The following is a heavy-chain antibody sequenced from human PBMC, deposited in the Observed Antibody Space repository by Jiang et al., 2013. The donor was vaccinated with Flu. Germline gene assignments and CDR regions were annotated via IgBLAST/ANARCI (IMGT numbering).Heavy chain of an antibody. CDR1: GGTFSSYA. D-gene: IGHD2/OR15-2a*01. J-gene: IGHJ6*04. CDR3: ARAPSRLLSGGMDV. CDR2: IIPILGIA. V-gene: IGHV1-69*04. Sequence: EVKKPGSSVKVSCKASGGTFSSYAISWVRQAPGQGLEWMGRIIPILGIANYAQKFQGRVTITADKSTSTAYMELSSLRSEDTAVYYCARAPSRLLSGGMDVWGKGTTVTVSS.